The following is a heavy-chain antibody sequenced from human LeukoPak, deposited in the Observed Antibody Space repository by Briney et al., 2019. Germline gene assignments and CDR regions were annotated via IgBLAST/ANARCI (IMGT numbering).Heavy chain of an antibody. D-gene: IGHD5-24*01. V-gene: IGHV3-30-3*01. Sequence: GGSLRLSCAASGFSFSSYAMHWVRQAPGKGMEWVAVISYDGSNKYYAESVKGRFTISRDNSKNTLYLQMNRLRAEDTAVYYCARGLVERAPLWGQGTLVTVSS. J-gene: IGHJ4*02. CDR2: ISYDGSNK. CDR3: ARGLVERAPL. CDR1: GFSFSSYA.